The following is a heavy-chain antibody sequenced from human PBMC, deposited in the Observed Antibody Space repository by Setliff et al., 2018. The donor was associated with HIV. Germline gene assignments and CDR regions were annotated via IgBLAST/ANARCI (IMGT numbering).Heavy chain of an antibody. CDR3: ASADGVHTMWGKGGGGFDI. J-gene: IGHJ3*02. CDR2: ISAHTGHT. CDR1: GFTFTSYG. Sequence: ASVKVSFKASGFTFTSYGISWVRQAPGQGLEWMGWISAHTGHTNYAQKFQDRVTITRDTSASTAYMELSSLRSEAMAVYYFASADGVHTMWGKGGGGFDIWGQGTMVTVSS. D-gene: IGHD3-10*02. V-gene: IGHV1-18*03.